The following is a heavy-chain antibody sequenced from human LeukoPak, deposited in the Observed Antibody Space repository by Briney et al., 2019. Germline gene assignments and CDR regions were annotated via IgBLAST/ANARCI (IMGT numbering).Heavy chain of an antibody. CDR3: SRESGPYCPFGH. V-gene: IGHV4-34*01. CDR1: GVSFSGYY. D-gene: IGHD1-26*01. CDR2: INHSGST. Sequence: TSETLSLTCAVYGVSFSGYYWSWIRQPPGKGLEWIGEINHSGSTNYNPSLKSRVTISVDTSKNQFSLKLSSVTAADTAVYYCSRESGPYCPFGHWGQGTLVAVTS. J-gene: IGHJ5*02.